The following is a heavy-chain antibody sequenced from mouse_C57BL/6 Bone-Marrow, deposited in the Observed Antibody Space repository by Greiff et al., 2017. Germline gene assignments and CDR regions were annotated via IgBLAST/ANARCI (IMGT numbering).Heavy chain of an antibody. CDR3: ARVPYYYGFDF. V-gene: IGHV5-4*03. Sequence: EVMLVESGGGLVKPGGSLKLSCAASGFTFSSYAMSWVRQTPEKRLEWVATISDGGSYTYYPANVKGRFTISRDNAKDNLYLQMSHLKSEDTATYYFARVPYYYGFDFWGQGTTLTVSS. CDR1: GFTFSSYA. D-gene: IGHD1-1*01. J-gene: IGHJ2*01. CDR2: ISDGGSYT.